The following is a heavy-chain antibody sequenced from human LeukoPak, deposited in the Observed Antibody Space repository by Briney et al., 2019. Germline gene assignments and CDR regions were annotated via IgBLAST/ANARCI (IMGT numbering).Heavy chain of an antibody. Sequence: PGGSLRLSCAASGFMFSSYAMSWVRQAPGKGLEWVSAISGSGGSTYYADSVKGRFTISRNKSKNTLYLQMNSLRAEDTAVYYCAKGRSPQGPHDAFDIWGQGTMVTVSS. CDR1: GFMFSSYA. CDR2: ISGSGGST. J-gene: IGHJ3*02. CDR3: AKGRSPQGPHDAFDI. D-gene: IGHD3-10*01. V-gene: IGHV3-23*01.